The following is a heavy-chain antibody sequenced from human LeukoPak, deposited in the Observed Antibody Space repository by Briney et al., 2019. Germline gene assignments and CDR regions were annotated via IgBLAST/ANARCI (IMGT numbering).Heavy chain of an antibody. CDR3: ASSRGTTSFDY. J-gene: IGHJ4*02. D-gene: IGHD1-1*01. CDR1: GGSISSYY. CDR2: IYCSGST. Sequence: SETLSLTCTVSGGSISSYYWSWIRQPPGKGLEWIGYIYCSGSTNYNPSLKSRVTISVDTSKNQFSLKLSSVTAADTAVYYCASSRGTTSFDYWGQGTLVTVSS. V-gene: IGHV4-59*08.